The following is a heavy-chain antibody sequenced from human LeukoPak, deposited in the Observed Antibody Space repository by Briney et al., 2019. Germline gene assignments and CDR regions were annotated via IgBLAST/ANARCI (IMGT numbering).Heavy chain of an antibody. CDR1: GYTFTNYG. D-gene: IGHD3-3*02. J-gene: IGHJ4*02. CDR2: ISSYNANT. V-gene: IGHV1-18*01. Sequence: ASVKVSCKTSGYTFTNYGITWVRQAPGQGLEWMGWISSYNANTKYAEKFKGRISMTTDTSTSTAYMELTSLRYDDTAVHYCARGIFALDYWGQGTLVTVSS. CDR3: ARGIFALDY.